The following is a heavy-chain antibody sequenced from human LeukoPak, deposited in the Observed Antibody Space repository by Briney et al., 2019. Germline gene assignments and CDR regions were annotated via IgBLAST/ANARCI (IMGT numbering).Heavy chain of an antibody. D-gene: IGHD3-3*01. V-gene: IGHV1-24*01. CDR2: FDPEEAKM. J-gene: IGHJ4*02. Sequence: ASVTVSCKVSGNSLSELSIQWVRQAPGKGLECMGGFDPEEAKMVYAQNFQGRVTMTEDTSTQTAYMELSGLTSDDTAVYYCTTRGGDFWSGFVNWGQGSLDTVSS. CDR3: TTRGGDFWSGFVN. CDR1: GNSLSELS.